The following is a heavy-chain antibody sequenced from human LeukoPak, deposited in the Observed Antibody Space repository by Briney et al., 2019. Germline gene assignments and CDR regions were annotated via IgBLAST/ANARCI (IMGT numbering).Heavy chain of an antibody. V-gene: IGHV1-18*01. J-gene: IGHJ4*02. Sequence: ASVKVSCKASGGTFSSYAISWVRQAPGQGLEWMGWISAYNGNTNYAQKLQGRVTMTRDTSTSTVYMELSSLRSEDTAVYYCARDFNIAYYYDSSGYSEFDYWGQGTLVTVSS. CDR2: ISAYNGNT. CDR3: ARDFNIAYYYDSSGYSEFDY. D-gene: IGHD3-22*01. CDR1: GGTFSSYA.